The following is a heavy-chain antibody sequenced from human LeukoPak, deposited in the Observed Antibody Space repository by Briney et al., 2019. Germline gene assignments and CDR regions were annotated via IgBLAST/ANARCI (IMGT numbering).Heavy chain of an antibody. CDR3: ARILTGIAPKPGHYYYYYMDV. Sequence: ASVKVSCKASGYTFTSYGISWVRQAPGQGLEWMGWISAYNGHTNYAQKLQGRVTMTTDTSTSTAYMELRSLRSDDTAVYYCARILTGIAPKPGHYYYYYMDVWGEGTTVTVSS. CDR1: GYTFTSYG. D-gene: IGHD1-20*01. J-gene: IGHJ6*03. CDR2: ISAYNGHT. V-gene: IGHV1-18*01.